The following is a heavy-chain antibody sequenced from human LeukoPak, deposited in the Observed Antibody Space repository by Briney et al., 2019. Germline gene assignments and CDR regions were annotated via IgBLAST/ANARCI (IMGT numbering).Heavy chain of an antibody. Sequence: SSVKVSCKASGYTFTSYDINWVRQATGQGLEWMGWMNPNSGNTGYAQKFQGRVTMTRNTSISTAYMELSSLRSEDTAVYYCARTTHSSSWSGVFGAAFDIWGQGTMVTVSS. CDR1: GYTFTSYD. CDR3: ARTTHSSSWSGVFGAAFDI. CDR2: MNPNSGNT. D-gene: IGHD6-13*01. J-gene: IGHJ3*02. V-gene: IGHV1-8*01.